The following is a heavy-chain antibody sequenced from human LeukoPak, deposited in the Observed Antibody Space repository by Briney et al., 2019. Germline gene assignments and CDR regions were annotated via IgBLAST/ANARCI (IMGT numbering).Heavy chain of an antibody. J-gene: IGHJ4*02. D-gene: IGHD3-22*01. CDR2: INSGGDTI. Sequence: GGSLRLSCAASGFTFSSYEMNWVRQAPGKGLEWVSYINSGGDTIHYADSVKGRFTVSRDDAQKALYLQVNSLRAEVTAVDYCAREDDSSGHCCGIHDYWGQGTLVAVSP. CDR3: AREDDSSGHCCGIHDY. CDR1: GFTFSSYE. V-gene: IGHV3-48*03.